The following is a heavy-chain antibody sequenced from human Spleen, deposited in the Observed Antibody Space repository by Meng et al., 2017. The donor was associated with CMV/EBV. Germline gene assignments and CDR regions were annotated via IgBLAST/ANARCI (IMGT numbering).Heavy chain of an antibody. CDR2: ISWNSGSI. CDR1: GFTFDDYA. D-gene: IGHD2-2*01. CDR3: AKDRGWTAAANYYFDY. Sequence: SLKISCAASGFTFDDYAMHWVRQAPGKGLEWVSGISWNSGSIGYADSVKGRFTISRDNSKNTLYLQMNSLRAEDTAMYYCAKDRGWTAAANYYFDYWGQGTLVTVSS. V-gene: IGHV3-9*01. J-gene: IGHJ4*02.